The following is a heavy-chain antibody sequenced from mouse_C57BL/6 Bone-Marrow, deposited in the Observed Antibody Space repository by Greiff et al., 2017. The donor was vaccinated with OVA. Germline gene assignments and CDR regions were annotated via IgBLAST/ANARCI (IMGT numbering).Heavy chain of an antibody. V-gene: IGHV1-81*01. D-gene: IGHD2-5*01. CDR2: IYPRSGNT. J-gene: IGHJ3*01. Sequence: QVQLQQSGAELARPGASVKLSCKASGYTFTSYGISWVKQRTGQGLEWIGEIYPRSGNTYYNEKFKGKATLTADKSSSTAYMELRSLTSEDSAVYFCARYYYSNFAYWGQGTLVTVSA. CDR3: ARYYYSNFAY. CDR1: GYTFTSYG.